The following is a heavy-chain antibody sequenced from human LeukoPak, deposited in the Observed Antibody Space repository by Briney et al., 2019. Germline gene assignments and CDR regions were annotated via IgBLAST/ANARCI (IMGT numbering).Heavy chain of an antibody. CDR3: ARAIVVVPAAHDAFDI. V-gene: IGHV4-59*01. Sequence: PSETLSLTCSVSGGSISRYYWTWIRQPPGKGLEWIGYIYYIGSTNYNPSLKSRVTMSIDTSKNQFSLKMTSVTAADTAVYYCARAIVVVPAAHDAFDIWGQGTMVTVSS. CDR2: IYYIGST. J-gene: IGHJ3*02. CDR1: GGSISRYY. D-gene: IGHD2-2*01.